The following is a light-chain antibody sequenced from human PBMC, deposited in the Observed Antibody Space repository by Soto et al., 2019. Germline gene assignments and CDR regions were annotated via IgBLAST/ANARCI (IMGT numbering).Light chain of an antibody. V-gene: IGLV2-14*01. CDR3: SSYTSSSTVV. CDR2: DVR. CDR1: SSDVGGYNY. Sequence: QSVLTQPASVAGSPGQSITISCTGTSSDVGGYNYVSWYQQHPGKAPKLMIYDVRNRPSGVSNRFSGSKSGNTASLTISVLQAEDEADYYCSSYTSSSTVVFGGGTKLTVL. J-gene: IGLJ2*01.